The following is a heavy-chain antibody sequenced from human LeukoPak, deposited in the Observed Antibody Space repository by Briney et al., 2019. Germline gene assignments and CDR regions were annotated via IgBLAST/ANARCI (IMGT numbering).Heavy chain of an antibody. CDR3: ARGEGYSYGFDY. J-gene: IGHJ4*02. CDR1: GFTFNTYT. CDR2: ISGSSGII. V-gene: IGHV3-48*01. Sequence: GGSLRLSCAASGFTFNTYTMNWVRQAPGKGLEWVSYISGSSGIIDYADSVGGRFTISRDNSKNTLYLQMNSLRAEDTAVYYCARGEGYSYGFDYWGQGTLVTVSS. D-gene: IGHD5-18*01.